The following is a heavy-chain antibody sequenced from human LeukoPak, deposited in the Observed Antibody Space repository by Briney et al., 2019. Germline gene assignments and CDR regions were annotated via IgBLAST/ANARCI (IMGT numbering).Heavy chain of an antibody. Sequence: GGSLRLSCAASGFIFSSYEMNWVRQAPGKGLEWVAVIWYDGGNKYYADSVKGRFTISRDNSKNTLSLQMNSLRAEDTAVYYCASDHGAYWGQGTLVTVSS. CDR1: GFIFSSYE. CDR3: ASDHGAY. D-gene: IGHD1-26*01. CDR2: IWYDGGNK. V-gene: IGHV3-33*08. J-gene: IGHJ4*02.